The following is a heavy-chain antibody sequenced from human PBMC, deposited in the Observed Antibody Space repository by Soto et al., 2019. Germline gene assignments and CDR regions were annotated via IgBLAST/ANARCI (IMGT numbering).Heavy chain of an antibody. CDR2: IFSNDEK. CDR3: ARIDYYYYYGMDV. Sequence: CGPTLASPTYTRTLTCSGSGFSLSNERIGVSWIRQPPGKALEWLAHIFSNDEKSHSTSLKSRLTISKDTSKSQVVLTMTNMDPVDTATYYCARIDYYYYYGMDVWGQGTTVTVS. V-gene: IGHV2-26*01. CDR1: GFSLSNERIG. J-gene: IGHJ6*02.